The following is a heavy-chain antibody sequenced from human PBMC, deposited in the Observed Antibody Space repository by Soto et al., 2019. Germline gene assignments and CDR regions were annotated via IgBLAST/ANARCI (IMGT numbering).Heavy chain of an antibody. CDR3: ARSKQGIAVAGTFDY. D-gene: IGHD6-19*01. Sequence: QVQLVQSGAEEKKPGASMKVSCKASGYTFTSYAMHWVRQAPGQRLEWMGWINAGNGNTKYSQKFQGRVTITRDTSASTAYMELSCLRSEGTAVYYCARSKQGIAVAGTFDYWGQGTLVTVSS. V-gene: IGHV1-3*05. CDR2: INAGNGNT. J-gene: IGHJ4*02. CDR1: GYTFTSYA.